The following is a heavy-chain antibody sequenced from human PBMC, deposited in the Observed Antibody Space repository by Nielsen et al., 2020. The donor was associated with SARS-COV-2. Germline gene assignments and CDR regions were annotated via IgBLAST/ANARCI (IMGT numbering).Heavy chain of an antibody. J-gene: IGHJ4*02. CDR3: ARGSGTTVVTFGTEFDS. Sequence: GGSLRLSCAASGFTFSAYAMHWVRQAPGKGLEWVALIWFDGSSKYYPDSVRGRFTISRDNSKNALYLQMNSLRADDTAVYYCARGSGTTVVTFGTEFDSWGQGILVTVSS. V-gene: IGHV3-33*01. CDR2: IWFDGSSK. CDR1: GFTFSAYA. D-gene: IGHD4-23*01.